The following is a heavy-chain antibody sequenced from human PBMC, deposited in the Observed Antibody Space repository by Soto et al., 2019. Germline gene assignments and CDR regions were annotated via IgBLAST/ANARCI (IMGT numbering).Heavy chain of an antibody. CDR3: ARRQSDYSYGMDV. D-gene: IGHD4-17*01. CDR1: GYSFTNYW. V-gene: IGHV5-51*01. CDR2: IYPSDSDT. Sequence: PGESLKISCKGSGYSFTNYWIGWVRQMPGKGLEWMGIIYPSDSDTRYSPSFQGQVTISADKPISTAYLQWSSLKASDTAMYYCARRQSDYSYGMDVWGQGTTVTVSS. J-gene: IGHJ6*02.